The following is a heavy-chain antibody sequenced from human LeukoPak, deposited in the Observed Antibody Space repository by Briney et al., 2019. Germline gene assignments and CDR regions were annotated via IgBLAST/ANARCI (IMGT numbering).Heavy chain of an antibody. CDR1: GYTFTSYY. Sequence: ASVKVSCKASGYTFTSYYMHWVRQAPGQGLEWMGIINPSGGSTSYAQKFQGRVTMTRDMSTSTVYMELSSLRSEDTAVYYCARDQHTAMVPDYWGQGTLVTVSS. D-gene: IGHD5-18*01. V-gene: IGHV1-46*01. CDR2: INPSGGST. J-gene: IGHJ4*02. CDR3: ARDQHTAMVPDY.